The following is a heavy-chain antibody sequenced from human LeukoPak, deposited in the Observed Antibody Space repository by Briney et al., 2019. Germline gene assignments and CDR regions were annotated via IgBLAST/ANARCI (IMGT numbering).Heavy chain of an antibody. D-gene: IGHD6-13*01. Sequence: HGESLKISCKGSGYIFTSYWIGWVRQMPGKGLEWMGIIYPGDSDTRYSPSFQGQVTISADKSISTAYLQWSSLKASDTAMYYCARQLEYSSSWSDFDYWGQGTLVTVSS. CDR3: ARQLEYSSSWSDFDY. J-gene: IGHJ4*02. V-gene: IGHV5-51*01. CDR2: IYPGDSDT. CDR1: GYIFTSYW.